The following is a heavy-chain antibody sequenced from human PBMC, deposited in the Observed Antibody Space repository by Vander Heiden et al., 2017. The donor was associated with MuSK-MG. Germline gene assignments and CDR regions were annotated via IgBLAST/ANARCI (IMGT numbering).Heavy chain of an antibody. CDR1: GYSFTSYW. J-gene: IGHJ6*02. V-gene: IGHV5-51*01. CDR2: IYPGDSDT. D-gene: IGHD1-26*01. Sequence: EVQLVQSGAEVKKPGESLKISCKGSGYSFTSYWIGWVRQMPGKGREWMGIIYPGDSDTRYSPYFQGQVSIAADKSISTAYLQGSSRKASQPTIYYGARRGERLRCPTEYYYGMDVWGQGTPVTVSS. CDR3: ARRGERLRCPTEYYYGMDV.